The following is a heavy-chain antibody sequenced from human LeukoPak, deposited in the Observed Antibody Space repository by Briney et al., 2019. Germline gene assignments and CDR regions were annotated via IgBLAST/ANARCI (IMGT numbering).Heavy chain of an antibody. CDR1: GYTFTSYG. Sequence: ASVKVSCKASGYTFTSYGISWVRQAPGQGLEWMGWINPNSGGTNYAQKFQGRVTMTRDTSISTAYMELSRLRSDDTAVYYCARARSSRRNWFDPWGQGTLVTVSS. CDR3: ARARSSRRNWFDP. D-gene: IGHD6-13*01. V-gene: IGHV1-2*02. J-gene: IGHJ5*02. CDR2: INPNSGGT.